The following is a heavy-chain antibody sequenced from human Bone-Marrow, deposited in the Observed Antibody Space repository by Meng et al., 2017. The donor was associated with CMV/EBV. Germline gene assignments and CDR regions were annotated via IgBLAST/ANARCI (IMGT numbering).Heavy chain of an antibody. CDR3: AKDGSFGSGSYYGLDV. CDR2: IWYDDGRNK. D-gene: IGHD3-10*01. J-gene: IGHJ6*02. CDR1: GFTFRSYA. V-gene: IGHV3-33*06. Sequence: LSLTCGASGFTFRSYAMHWVRQAPGKGLEWVALIWYDDGRNKYYADSVKGRFTISRDNSKNTLYLQMNTLRTEDTAVYYCAKDGSFGSGSYYGLDVWGQGTTVTVSS.